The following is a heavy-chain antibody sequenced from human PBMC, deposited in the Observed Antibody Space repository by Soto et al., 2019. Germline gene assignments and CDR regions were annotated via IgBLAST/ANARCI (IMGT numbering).Heavy chain of an antibody. D-gene: IGHD3-22*01. CDR3: AKSSGTSFPQSRVFDF. CDR2: IAFDGNDK. Sequence: GGSLRLSCAASGFTFRSYVMNWVRQAPGKGLEWVALIAFDGNDKYYADSVKDRFTIARDNSKHTLYLQMNSLTAEDTAVYYCAKSSGTSFPQSRVFDFWGQGALVTVSS. V-gene: IGHV3-30*04. J-gene: IGHJ4*02. CDR1: GFTFRSYV.